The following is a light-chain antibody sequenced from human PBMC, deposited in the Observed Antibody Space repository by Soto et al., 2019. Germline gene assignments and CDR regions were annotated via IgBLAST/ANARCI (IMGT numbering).Light chain of an antibody. CDR1: SSNIGAGHD. V-gene: IGLV1-40*01. J-gene: IGLJ2*01. CDR2: LNG. Sequence: QSVLTQPPSVSGAPGQRVTISCTGSSSNIGAGHDVHWYQQLPGTAPKLLIYLNGNRPSGVPDRFSGSKSGTSASLAITGLQAEAEADYYCQFYDSSLSVVFGGGTKVTVL. CDR3: QFYDSSLSVV.